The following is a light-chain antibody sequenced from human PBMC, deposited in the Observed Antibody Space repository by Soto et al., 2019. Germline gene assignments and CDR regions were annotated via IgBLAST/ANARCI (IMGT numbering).Light chain of an antibody. CDR3: SSFVGTSILVV. J-gene: IGLJ2*01. Sequence: QSALTQPASVSGSPGQSITISCTGTSSDVGRFNYVSWYQQHPGNPPKLIIFDVTRRPSGVSNRFSGSKSGNAASLTISGLQAEDEANYYCSSFVGTSILVVFGLGTKVNVL. V-gene: IGLV2-14*01. CDR2: DVT. CDR1: SSDVGRFNY.